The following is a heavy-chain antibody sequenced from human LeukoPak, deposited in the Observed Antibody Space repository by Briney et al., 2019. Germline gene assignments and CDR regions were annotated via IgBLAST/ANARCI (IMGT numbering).Heavy chain of an antibody. Sequence: PGGSLRLSCAASGFTFSSYGMHWVRQAPGKGLEWVAVIWYDGSNKYYADSVKGRFTISRDNSKNTLYLQMNSLRAEDTAVHYCARAGYSYGSYYFDYWGQGTLVTVSS. D-gene: IGHD5-18*01. CDR1: GFTFSSYG. CDR2: IWYDGSNK. V-gene: IGHV3-33*01. J-gene: IGHJ4*02. CDR3: ARAGYSYGSYYFDY.